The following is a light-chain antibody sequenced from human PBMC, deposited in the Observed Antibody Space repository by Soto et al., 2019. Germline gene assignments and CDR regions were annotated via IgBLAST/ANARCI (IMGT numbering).Light chain of an antibody. J-gene: IGLJ3*02. V-gene: IGLV1-51*02. Sequence: QSVLTQPPSVSAAPGQTVTISCSGSTSNIGNNYVSCYQHLPGTAPKLLIYENNKRPSGIPDRFSGSKSGTSATLGITGLQTGDEADYYCGTWDSGLSASWLFGGGTKLTVL. CDR1: TSNIGNNY. CDR3: GTWDSGLSASWL. CDR2: ENN.